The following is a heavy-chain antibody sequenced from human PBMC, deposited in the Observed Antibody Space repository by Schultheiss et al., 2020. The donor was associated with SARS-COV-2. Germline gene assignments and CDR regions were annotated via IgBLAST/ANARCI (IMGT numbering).Heavy chain of an antibody. V-gene: IGHV4-34*01. CDR1: GGSFSDYH. CDR2: INRGGST. D-gene: IGHD6-13*01. CDR3: ARGQYSSNWYGSRPFDP. Sequence: GSLRLSCAVYGGSFSDYHWTWIRQPPGKGLEWIGEINRGGSTTYNPSLKGRVSISLDMSKNQFSLKLSSVTAADTAVYYCARGQYSSNWYGSRPFDPWGQGTLVTVSS. J-gene: IGHJ5*02.